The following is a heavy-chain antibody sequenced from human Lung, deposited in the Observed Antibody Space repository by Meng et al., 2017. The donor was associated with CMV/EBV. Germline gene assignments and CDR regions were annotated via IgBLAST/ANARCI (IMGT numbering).Heavy chain of an antibody. J-gene: IGHJ3*02. CDR3: ARDPPDWNYPRSYAFDI. D-gene: IGHD1-7*01. CDR2: ISSSSSYI. Sequence: GESLKISCAASGFTFSSYSMNWVRQAPGKGLEWVSSISSSSSYIYYADSVKGRFTISRDNAKNSLYLQMNSLRAEDTAVYYCARDPPDWNYPRSYAFDIWGQGTVVTVSS. CDR1: GFTFSSYS. V-gene: IGHV3-21*01.